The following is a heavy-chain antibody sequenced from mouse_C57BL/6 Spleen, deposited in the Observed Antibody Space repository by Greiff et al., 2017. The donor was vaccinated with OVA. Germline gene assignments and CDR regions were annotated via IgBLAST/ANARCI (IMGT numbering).Heavy chain of an antibody. CDR2: IYPYNGVS. Sequence: VQLKQSGPELVKPGASVKISCKASGYSFTGYYMHWVKQSHGNILDWIGYIYPYNGVSSYNQKFKGKATLTVDKSSSTAYMELRSLTSEDSAVYYCARSGYDYDEEASYAMDYWGQGTSVTVSS. CDR1: GYSFTGYY. CDR3: ARSGYDYDEEASYAMDY. J-gene: IGHJ4*01. D-gene: IGHD2-4*01. V-gene: IGHV1-31*01.